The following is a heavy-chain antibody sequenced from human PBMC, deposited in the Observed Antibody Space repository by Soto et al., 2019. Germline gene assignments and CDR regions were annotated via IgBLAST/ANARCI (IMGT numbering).Heavy chain of an antibody. CDR1: GGSISSSSYY. CDR2: IYYSGST. J-gene: IGHJ4*02. CDR3: ARWQQWLVFLGELYYFDY. Sequence: QLQLQESGPGLVKPSETLSLTCTVSGGSISSSSYYWGWIRQPPGKGLEWIGSIYYSGSTYYNPYLKSRATISVDTSKTQFSLKLSSVTAADTAVYYCARWQQWLVFLGELYYFDYWGQGTLVTVSS. V-gene: IGHV4-39*01. D-gene: IGHD6-19*01.